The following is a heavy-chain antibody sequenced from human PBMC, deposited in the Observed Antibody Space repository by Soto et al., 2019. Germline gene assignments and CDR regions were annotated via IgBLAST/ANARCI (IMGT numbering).Heavy chain of an antibody. D-gene: IGHD3-3*01. V-gene: IGHV1-69*13. CDR1: GGTFSSYA. CDR2: IIPIFGTA. Sequence: ASVKVSCKASGGTFSSYAISWVRQAPGQGLEWMGGIIPIFGTANYAQKFQGRVTITADESTSTAYMELSSLRSEDTAVYYCARSLEEQSTIFGVVMRHTYGMDVRGQGTTVTVSS. CDR3: ARSLEEQSTIFGVVMRHTYGMDV. J-gene: IGHJ6*02.